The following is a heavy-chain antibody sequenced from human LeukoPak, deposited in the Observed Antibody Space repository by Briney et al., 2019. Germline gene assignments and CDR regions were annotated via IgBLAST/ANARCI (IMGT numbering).Heavy chain of an antibody. CDR3: ARDRPDMVRGVIKVYYYYYMDV. J-gene: IGHJ6*03. Sequence: SQTLSLTCTVSGGSISSGSYYWSWIRQPAGKGLEWIGRIYTSGSTNYNPSLKSRVTISVDTSKNQFSLKLSSATAADTAVYYCARDRPDMVRGVIKVYYYYYMDVWGKGTTVTVSS. V-gene: IGHV4-61*02. D-gene: IGHD3-10*01. CDR1: GGSISSGSYY. CDR2: IYTSGST.